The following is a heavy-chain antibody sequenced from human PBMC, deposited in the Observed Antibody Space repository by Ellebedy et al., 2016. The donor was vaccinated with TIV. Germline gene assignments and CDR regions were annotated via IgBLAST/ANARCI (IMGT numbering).Heavy chain of an antibody. CDR1: GDSVSSNSAA. D-gene: IGHD5-12*01. V-gene: IGHV6-1*01. CDR3: ARAGWLRFDYYYGMDV. J-gene: IGHJ6*02. Sequence: SQTLSLTCVISGDSVSSNSAAWNWIRQSPSRGLEWLGRTYYRSKWYNDYAVSVKSRITINPDTSKNQFSLQLNSVTPEDTAVYYCARAGWLRFDYYYGMDVWGQGTTVIVSS. CDR2: TYYRSKWYN.